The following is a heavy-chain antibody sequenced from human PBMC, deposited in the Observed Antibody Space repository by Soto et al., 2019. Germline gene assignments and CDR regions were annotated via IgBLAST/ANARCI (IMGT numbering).Heavy chain of an antibody. J-gene: IGHJ6*02. CDR2: ISYDGSNK. D-gene: IGHD2-2*01. CDR1: GFTFSSYA. V-gene: IGHV3-30-3*01. Sequence: QVQLVESGGGVVQPGRSLRLSCAASGFTFSSYAMHWVRQAPGKGLEWVAVISYDGSNKYYADSVKGRFTISRDNSKNTLYLQMNSLRAEDTAVYYCASFYCSSTSCYPLTYYYYGMDVWGQGTTVTVSS. CDR3: ASFYCSSTSCYPLTYYYYGMDV.